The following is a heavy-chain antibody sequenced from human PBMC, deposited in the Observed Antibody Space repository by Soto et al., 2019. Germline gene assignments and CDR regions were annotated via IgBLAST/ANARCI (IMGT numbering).Heavy chain of an antibody. J-gene: IGHJ6*02. V-gene: IGHV3-30-3*01. Sequence: PVGSLRLSCAASGFTFSSYAMHWVRQAPGKGLEWVAVISYDGSNKYYADSVKGRFTISRDNSKNTLYLQMNSLRAEDTAVYYCARGQGLDVWGQGTTVTVSS. CDR3: ARGQGLDV. CDR2: ISYDGSNK. CDR1: GFTFSSYA.